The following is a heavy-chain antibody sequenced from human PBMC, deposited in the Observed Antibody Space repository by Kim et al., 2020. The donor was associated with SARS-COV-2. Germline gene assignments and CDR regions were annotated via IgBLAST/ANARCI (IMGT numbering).Heavy chain of an antibody. CDR1: GGSISRSDYS. CDR3: ARHRPWVTGSLGYFDP. V-gene: IGHV4-39*01. D-gene: IGHD3-9*01. CDR2: IQYSGTT. J-gene: IGHJ5*02. Sequence: SETLSLTCTVSGGSISRSDYSWGWIRQPPGKGLEWIGTIQYSGTTYYNPSLTSRVTISVDTSKNQFSLKLNSVTAADTAVYYCARHRPWVTGSLGYFDPCGQGTLVTVSS.